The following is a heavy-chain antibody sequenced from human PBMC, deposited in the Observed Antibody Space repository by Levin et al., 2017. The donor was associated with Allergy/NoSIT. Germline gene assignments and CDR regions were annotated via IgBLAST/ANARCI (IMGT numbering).Heavy chain of an antibody. CDR3: ALGRSGSGRTY. Sequence: GESLKISCAASGFTFSDYYMAWVRQAPGKGLEWVSYISNTGVNIYNADSVKGRFTVSRDNAKNSLYLQMNSLRAEDTAVYYCALGRSGSGRTYWGQGTLVTVSS. V-gene: IGHV3-11*01. CDR1: GFTFSDYY. CDR2: ISNTGVNI. J-gene: IGHJ4*02. D-gene: IGHD1-26*01.